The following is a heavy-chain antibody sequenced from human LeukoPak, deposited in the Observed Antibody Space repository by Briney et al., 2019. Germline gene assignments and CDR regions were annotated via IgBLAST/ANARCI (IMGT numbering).Heavy chain of an antibody. J-gene: IGHJ5*02. Sequence: GGSLRLSCAAPGFTLSSYGMHWVRQAPGKGLEGVAFIRYDGSNKYYADSVKGRFTISRDNSKNMLYLQMNSLRSKDTAVYYCARAINSPLDPWGQGTLVTVSS. CDR2: IRYDGSNK. CDR1: GFTLSSYG. D-gene: IGHD5-12*01. CDR3: ARAINSPLDP. V-gene: IGHV3-30*02.